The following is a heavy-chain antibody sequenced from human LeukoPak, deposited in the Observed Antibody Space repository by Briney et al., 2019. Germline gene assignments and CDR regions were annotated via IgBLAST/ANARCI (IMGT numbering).Heavy chain of an antibody. V-gene: IGHV4-39*01. J-gene: IGHJ4*02. Sequence: SETLSLTCTVSGGSISSSSYYWGWIRQPPGKGLEWIGSIHYSGNTYYNPSLKSRVTISVDTSKNQFSLKLSSLTAADTAVYYCARIITENLRRFDYWGQGTLVTVSS. CDR2: IHYSGNT. D-gene: IGHD1-20*01. CDR3: ARIITENLRRFDY. CDR1: GGSISSSSYY.